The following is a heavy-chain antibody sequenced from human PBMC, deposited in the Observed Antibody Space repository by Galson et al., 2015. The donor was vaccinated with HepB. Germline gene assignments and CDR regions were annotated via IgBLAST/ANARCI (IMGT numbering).Heavy chain of an antibody. Sequence: SVKVSCKASGYTFTSYAMHWVRQAPGQRLEWMGWNNAGNGNTKYSQKFQGRVTITRDTSASTAYMELSSLRSEDTAVYYCAGGMYYYDSSAGDDAFDIWGQGTMVTVSS. V-gene: IGHV1-3*01. D-gene: IGHD3-22*01. J-gene: IGHJ3*02. CDR3: AGGMYYYDSSAGDDAFDI. CDR2: NNAGNGNT. CDR1: GYTFTSYA.